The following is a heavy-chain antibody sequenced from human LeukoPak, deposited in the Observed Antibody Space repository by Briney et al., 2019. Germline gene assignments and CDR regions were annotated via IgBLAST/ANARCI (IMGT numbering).Heavy chain of an antibody. CDR1: GFTVSSNY. Sequence: GGSLRLSCAASGFTVSSNYMSWVRQAPGKGLEWVSVIYSGGSTYYADSVKGRFTISRDNSKNTLYLQMNSLRAEDTAVYYCASGDSSSSYYHYYYMDVWGKGTTVTVSS. D-gene: IGHD6-6*01. CDR3: ASGDSSSSYYHYYYMDV. V-gene: IGHV3-53*01. J-gene: IGHJ6*03. CDR2: IYSGGST.